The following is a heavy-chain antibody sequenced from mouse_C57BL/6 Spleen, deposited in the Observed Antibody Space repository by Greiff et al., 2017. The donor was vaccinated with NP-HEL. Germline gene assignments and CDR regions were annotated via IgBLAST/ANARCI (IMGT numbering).Heavy chain of an antibody. D-gene: IGHD2-2*01. CDR2: INPNNGGT. CDR1: GYTFTDYY. V-gene: IGHV1-26*01. CDR3: AKGYAWFAY. Sequence: EVQLQQSGPELVKSGASVKISCKASGYTFTDYYMNWVKQSHGKSLEWIGDINPNNGGTSYNQKFKGKATLTVDKSSSTAYMELRSLTSEDSAVYYCAKGYAWFAYWGQGTLVTVSA. J-gene: IGHJ3*01.